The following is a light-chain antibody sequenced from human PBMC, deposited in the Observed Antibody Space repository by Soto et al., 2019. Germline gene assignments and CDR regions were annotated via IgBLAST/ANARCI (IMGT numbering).Light chain of an antibody. CDR3: LQNYNYPWT. CDR1: QDIIND. J-gene: IGKJ1*01. Sequence: QITHLPSSLCASVRDRVTVACGASQDIINDLGWYQQKPGKAPKLLIYAASSLQSGVPSRFSGSGSGTQFTLTISSLQPEDVATYYCLQNYNYPWTFGQGTKVDIK. V-gene: IGKV1-6*01. CDR2: AAS.